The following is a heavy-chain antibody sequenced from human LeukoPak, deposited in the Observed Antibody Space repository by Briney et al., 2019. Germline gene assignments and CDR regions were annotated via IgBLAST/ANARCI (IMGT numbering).Heavy chain of an antibody. CDR3: ARDEGPAEDYYYYGMDV. CDR2: IIPIFGTA. V-gene: IGHV1-69*13. J-gene: IGHJ6*02. CDR1: GGTFSSYA. Sequence: SVKVSCKASGGTFSSYAISWVRQAPGQGLEWMGGIIPIFGTANYAQKFQGRVTITADESTSTAYMELSSLRSEDTAVYYCARDEGPAEDYYYYGMDVWGQGTTVTVSS. D-gene: IGHD2-2*01.